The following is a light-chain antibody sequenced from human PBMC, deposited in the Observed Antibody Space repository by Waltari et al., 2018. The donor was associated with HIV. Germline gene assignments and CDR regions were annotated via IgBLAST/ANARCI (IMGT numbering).Light chain of an antibody. Sequence: NFMLTQPHSVSESPGKTVTISCTRRSGDIASNYVRWYQLRPGSAPTTLIYEHSQRPSGLPDRFSGSIDSSSNSASLTISGLKTEDEADYYCQSYDTDTHAIFGGGTKLTVL. CDR2: EHS. CDR3: QSYDTDTHAI. V-gene: IGLV6-57*04. CDR1: SGDIASNY. J-gene: IGLJ2*01.